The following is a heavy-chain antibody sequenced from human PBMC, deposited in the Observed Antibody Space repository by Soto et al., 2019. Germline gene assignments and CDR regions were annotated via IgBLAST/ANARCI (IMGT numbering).Heavy chain of an antibody. CDR1: GFTVSSNY. Sequence: GGSLRLSCAASGFTVSSNYMSWVRQAPGKGLEWVSVIYSGGSTYYADSVKGRFTISRDNSKNTLYLQMNSLRAEDTAVYYCARDYGRYDFPYYMDVWGKGTTVTVSS. V-gene: IGHV3-66*01. J-gene: IGHJ6*03. CDR3: ARDYGRYDFPYYMDV. D-gene: IGHD3-3*01. CDR2: IYSGGST.